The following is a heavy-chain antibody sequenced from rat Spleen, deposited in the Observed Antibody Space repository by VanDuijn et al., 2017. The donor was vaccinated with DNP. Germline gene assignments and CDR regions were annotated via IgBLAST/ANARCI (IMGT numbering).Heavy chain of an antibody. Sequence: EVQLVESGGGLVQPGRSLELSCVASGFIFSNYWMTWIRQAPGKGLEWVASISNTGDNTYYSDSVKGRFSLSRDNAKSTLYLQVNSLRSEDTATYYCATHDLYSSPGWYFDFWGPGTMVTVSS. CDR3: ATHDLYSSPGWYFDF. J-gene: IGHJ1*01. CDR1: GFIFSNYW. V-gene: IGHV5-31*01. CDR2: ISNTGDNT. D-gene: IGHD1-2*01.